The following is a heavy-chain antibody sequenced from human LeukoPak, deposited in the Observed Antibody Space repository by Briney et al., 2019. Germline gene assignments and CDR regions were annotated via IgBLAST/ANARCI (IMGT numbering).Heavy chain of an antibody. CDR1: GFTFSSYA. CDR2: ISSNGGST. V-gene: IGHV3-64*01. Sequence: GGSLRLPCAASGFTFSSYAMHWVRQAPGKGLEYVSAISSNGGSTYYANSVKGRFTISRDNSKNTLYLQMGSLRAEDMAVYYCARGSHLDSNDYWGQGTLVTVSS. D-gene: IGHD4-11*01. CDR3: ARGSHLDSNDY. J-gene: IGHJ4*02.